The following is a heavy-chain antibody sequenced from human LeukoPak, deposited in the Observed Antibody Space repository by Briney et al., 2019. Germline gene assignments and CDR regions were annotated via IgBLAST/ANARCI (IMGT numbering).Heavy chain of an antibody. D-gene: IGHD3-22*01. CDR3: ASGDTTGYSGDAFNI. V-gene: IGHV3-33*03. J-gene: IGHJ3*02. CDR2: IWYDGSNK. CDR1: GFTFSRYG. Sequence: GGSLRLSCVASGFTFSRYGMHWVRQAPGKGLEWVAIIWYDGSNKYYADSVKGRFTISRDTSKNTLYMQMDSLRAEDTAVYYCASGDTTGYSGDAFNIWGQGTMVTVSS.